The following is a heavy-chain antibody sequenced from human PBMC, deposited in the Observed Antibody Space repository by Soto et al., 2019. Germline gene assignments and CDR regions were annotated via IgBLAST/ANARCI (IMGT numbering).Heavy chain of an antibody. CDR1: GFTFSSYS. CDR2: ISSSSSTI. CDR3: ATLAARPSGRWFDP. D-gene: IGHD6-6*01. V-gene: IGHV3-48*02. Sequence: GGSLRLSCAASGFTFSSYSMNWVRQAPGKGLEWVSYISSSSSTIYYADSVKGRFTISRDNAKNSLYLQMNSLRDEDTAVYYCATLAARPSGRWFDPWGQGTLVTVS. J-gene: IGHJ5*02.